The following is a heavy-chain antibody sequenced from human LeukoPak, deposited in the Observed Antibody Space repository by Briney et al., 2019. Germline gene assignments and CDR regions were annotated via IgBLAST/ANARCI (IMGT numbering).Heavy chain of an antibody. J-gene: IGHJ3*01. CDR3: ARFDHVWETHGMDAFNL. Sequence: SETLSLTCAVSGYSISRGYSWGWIRQPPGMGLEWIGNMYHSESTHYNPSLKSRVTISADTSKNQFSLKLSSVTAADTAVYYCARFDHVWETHGMDAFNLWGQGTMVTVSS. V-gene: IGHV4-38-2*01. D-gene: IGHD3-16*01. CDR2: MYHSEST. CDR1: GYSISRGYS.